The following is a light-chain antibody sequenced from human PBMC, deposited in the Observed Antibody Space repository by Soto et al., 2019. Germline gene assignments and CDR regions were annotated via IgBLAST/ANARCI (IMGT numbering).Light chain of an antibody. V-gene: IGKV3-20*01. CDR3: QQYGSSPWT. Sequence: EIVLTQSPGTLSLSPGERATLSCRAIQSVSSSYLAWYQQKPGQAPRLLIYGASSRATGIPDRFSGSGSGTDITLTISRLEPEDFAVYYCQQYGSSPWTFGQGTKVEIK. J-gene: IGKJ1*01. CDR2: GAS. CDR1: QSVSSSY.